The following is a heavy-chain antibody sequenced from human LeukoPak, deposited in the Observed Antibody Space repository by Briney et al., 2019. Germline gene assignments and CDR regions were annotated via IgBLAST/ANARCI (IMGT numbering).Heavy chain of an antibody. D-gene: IGHD6-19*01. CDR1: GGTFSIYA. J-gene: IGHJ4*02. Sequence: SVKVSCKASGGTFSIYAISWVRQAPGQGLEWMGGIIPIFGTANYAQKFQGRVTITADESTSTAYMELSSLRSEDTAVYYCARDRIAVAGNSDFDYWGQGTLVTVSS. V-gene: IGHV1-69*01. CDR3: ARDRIAVAGNSDFDY. CDR2: IIPIFGTA.